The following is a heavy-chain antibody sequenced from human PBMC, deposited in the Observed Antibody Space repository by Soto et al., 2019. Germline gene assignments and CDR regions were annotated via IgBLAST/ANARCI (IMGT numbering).Heavy chain of an antibody. V-gene: IGHV2-5*02. Sequence: QVTLKESGPTLVKPTQTLTLTCTVSGLSLRTTGVGVGWVRQPPGTALEWLALLSWDDDKRYSPSLRSRLTIAKDISEKQVVLTMTNIDTVDTATYYCVQSRCGGDCLEIYSSHAYNGLDVGGQGTTVTVSS. CDR2: LSWDDDK. J-gene: IGHJ6*02. D-gene: IGHD2-21*02. CDR1: GLSLRTTGVG. CDR3: VQSRCGGDCLEIYSSHAYNGLDV.